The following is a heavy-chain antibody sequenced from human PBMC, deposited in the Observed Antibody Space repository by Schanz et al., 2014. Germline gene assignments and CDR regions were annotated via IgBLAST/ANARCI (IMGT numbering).Heavy chain of an antibody. D-gene: IGHD6-13*01. J-gene: IGHJ4*02. CDR1: GFTFSSYG. CDR2: IWYDGSNK. CDR3: AKEKEEVAADGSFFDY. Sequence: QVQLVESGGGVVQPGRSLRLSCAASGFTFSSYGMHWVRQAPGKGLEWVAIIWYDGSNKYYADSVKGRFTISRDNSKNTLYLQMNSLRAEDTAVYYCAKEKEEVAADGSFFDYWGQGTLVTVSS. V-gene: IGHV3-33*06.